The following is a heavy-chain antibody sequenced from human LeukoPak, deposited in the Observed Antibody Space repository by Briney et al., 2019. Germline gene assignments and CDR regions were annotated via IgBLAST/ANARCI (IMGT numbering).Heavy chain of an antibody. CDR1: GFTFSSYW. V-gene: IGHV3-7*01. Sequence: GGSLRLPCAASGFTFSSYWMSWVRQAPGKGLEWVANMKYDGSEKYYVDSVKGRFTISRDNAKNSLYLQMNSLRAEDTAVYYCARDIEAAGLFLDYWGQGTLVTVSS. CDR2: MKYDGSEK. D-gene: IGHD6-13*01. J-gene: IGHJ4*02. CDR3: ARDIEAAGLFLDY.